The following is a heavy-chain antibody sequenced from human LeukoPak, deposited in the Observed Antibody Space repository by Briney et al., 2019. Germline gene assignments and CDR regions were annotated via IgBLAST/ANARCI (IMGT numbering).Heavy chain of an antibody. J-gene: IGHJ4*02. CDR3: AATKGIAVAAPIDY. CDR2: INWNGGST. CDR1: GFTFDDYG. Sequence: PGGSLRLSCAASGFTFDDYGMSWVRQAPGKGLEWVSGINWNGGSTGYADSVKGRFTISRDNAKNSLYLQMNSLRAEDMALYYCAATKGIAVAAPIDYWGQGTLVTVSS. V-gene: IGHV3-20*04. D-gene: IGHD6-19*01.